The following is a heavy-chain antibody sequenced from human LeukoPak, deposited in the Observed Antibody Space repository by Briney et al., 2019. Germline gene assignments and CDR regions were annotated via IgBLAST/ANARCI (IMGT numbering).Heavy chain of an antibody. D-gene: IGHD3-22*01. V-gene: IGHV4-59*01. Sequence: PSETLSLTCTVSGGSISSYYWSWIRQPPGKGLEWIGYIYCSGSTNYNPSLKSRVTISVDTSKNQFSLKLSSVTAADTAVYYCARHTYYYDSSGYYVMLSAFDIWGQGTMVTVSS. CDR3: ARHTYYYDSSGYYVMLSAFDI. CDR1: GGSISSYY. J-gene: IGHJ3*02. CDR2: IYCSGST.